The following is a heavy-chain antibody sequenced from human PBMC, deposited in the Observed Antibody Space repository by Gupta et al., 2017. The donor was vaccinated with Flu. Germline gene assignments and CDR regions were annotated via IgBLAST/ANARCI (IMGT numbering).Heavy chain of an antibody. V-gene: IGHV3-9*01. J-gene: IGHJ4*02. Sequence: EVQLVESGGGLVQPGRSLRLSCAASGFTFDDYAMHWVRQAPGKGLEWVSGISLNSGSIGYADSVKGRFTISRDNAKNSLYLQMNSLRAEDTALYYCAKDFRSRKAFHLPKGWYKGYYFDYWGQGTLVTVSS. D-gene: IGHD6-19*01. CDR1: GFTFDDYA. CDR3: AKDFRSRKAFHLPKGWYKGYYFDY. CDR2: ISLNSGSI.